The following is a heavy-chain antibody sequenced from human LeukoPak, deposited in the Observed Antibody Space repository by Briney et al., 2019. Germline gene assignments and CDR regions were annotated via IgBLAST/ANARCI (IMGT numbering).Heavy chain of an antibody. D-gene: IGHD6-19*01. V-gene: IGHV3-23*01. CDR1: GFTFSSYA. Sequence: GGSLRLSCAASGFTFSSYAMSWVRQAPGKGLEWVSAISGSGGSTYYADSVKGRFTISRDNSKNSLYLQMNSLRAEDTAVYYCARDRGYSSFDYWGQGTLVTVSS. CDR3: ARDRGYSSFDY. CDR2: ISGSGGST. J-gene: IGHJ4*02.